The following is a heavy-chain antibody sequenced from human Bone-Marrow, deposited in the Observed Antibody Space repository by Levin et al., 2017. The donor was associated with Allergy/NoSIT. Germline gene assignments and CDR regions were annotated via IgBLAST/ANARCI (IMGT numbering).Heavy chain of an antibody. CDR2: INPSGGST. CDR1: GYTFTNYY. V-gene: IGHV1-46*01. Sequence: GASVKVSCKASGYTFTNYYMHWVRQAPGQGLEWMGTINPSGGSTSYAQKFQGRVTMTRDTSTSTIYMELSSLRSEDTAVYYCARAYNYGYGYWGQGTLVTVSS. D-gene: IGHD5-18*01. J-gene: IGHJ4*02. CDR3: ARAYNYGYGY.